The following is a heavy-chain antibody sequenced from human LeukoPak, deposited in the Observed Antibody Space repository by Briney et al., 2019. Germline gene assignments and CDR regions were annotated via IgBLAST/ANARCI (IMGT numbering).Heavy chain of an antibody. CDR3: AKDSSSAGTDDY. CDR2: ISYDGSNK. J-gene: IGHJ4*02. Sequence: GGSLRLSCAASGFTFSSYGMHWVRQAPGKGLEWVAVISYDGSNKYYADSVKGRFTISRDNSKNTLYLQMNSQRAEDTAVHYCAKDSSSAGTDDYWGQGTLVTVSS. D-gene: IGHD6-13*01. V-gene: IGHV3-30*18. CDR1: GFTFSSYG.